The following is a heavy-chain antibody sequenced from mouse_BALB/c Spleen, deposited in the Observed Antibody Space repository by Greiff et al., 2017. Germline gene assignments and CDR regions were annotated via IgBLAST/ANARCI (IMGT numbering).Heavy chain of an antibody. D-gene: IGHD4-1*01. CDR3: ARDTLTGTGAY. CDR1: GFTFTDYY. Sequence: EVHLVESGGGLVQPGGSLRLSCATSGFTFTDYYMSWVRQPPGKALEWLGFIRNKANGYTTEYSASVKGRFTISRDNSQSILYLQMNTLRAEDSATYYCARDTLTGTGAYWGQGTLVTVSA. J-gene: IGHJ3*01. CDR2: IRNKANGYTT. V-gene: IGHV7-3*02.